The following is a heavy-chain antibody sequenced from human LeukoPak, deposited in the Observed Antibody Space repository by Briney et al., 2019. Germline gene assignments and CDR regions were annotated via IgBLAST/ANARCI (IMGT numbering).Heavy chain of an antibody. J-gene: IGHJ5*02. CDR2: INPSGGST. CDR3: ARDNSVEDTAWWFDP. CDR1: GYTFASYV. D-gene: IGHD4-23*01. V-gene: IGHV1-46*01. Sequence: GASVKVSCKASGYTFASYVINWVRQAPGQGLEWMGIINPSGGSTSYAQKFQGRVTMTRDMSTSTDYMELSSLRSEDTAVYYCARDNSVEDTAWWFDPWGQGTLVTVSS.